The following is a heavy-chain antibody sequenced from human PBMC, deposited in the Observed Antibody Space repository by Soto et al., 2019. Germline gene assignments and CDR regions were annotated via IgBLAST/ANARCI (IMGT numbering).Heavy chain of an antibody. Sequence: EVQLVESGGGLIQPGGSLRLSCAGSGFTVSSYYMSWVRQAPGKGLEWVSVIYSGGSTYYADSVKGRFTISRDNSKNTRNLQRNSLRAKDTALYYCAQSGGSGWFADAFDIWGQGTMVTVSS. J-gene: IGHJ3*02. V-gene: IGHV3-53*01. D-gene: IGHD6-19*01. CDR3: AQSGGSGWFADAFDI. CDR2: IYSGGST. CDR1: GFTVSSYY.